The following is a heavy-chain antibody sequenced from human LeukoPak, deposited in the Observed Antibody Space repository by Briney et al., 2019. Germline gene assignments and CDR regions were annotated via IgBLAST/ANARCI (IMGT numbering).Heavy chain of an antibody. D-gene: IGHD2/OR15-2a*01. CDR2: ISNNGGRT. CDR1: RFSFSSNN. Sequence: GVSLRLSCAGCRFSFSSNNMIWVRHAPGRGLECVSDISNNGGRTDCADSVKGRFTNPRDNSKSTLYLHMDSLRAEDTAVYYCARDEDTSALSEYWGQGTLVTVSS. J-gene: IGHJ4*02. V-gene: IGHV3-23*01. CDR3: ARDEDTSALSEY.